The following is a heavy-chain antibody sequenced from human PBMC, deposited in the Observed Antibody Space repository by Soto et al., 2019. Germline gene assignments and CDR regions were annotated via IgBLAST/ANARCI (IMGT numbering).Heavy chain of an antibody. J-gene: IGHJ4*02. V-gene: IGHV3-33*01. Sequence: GGSLRLSCAASGFTFSSYGMHWVRQAPGKGLEWVAVIWYDGSNKYYADSVKGRFTISRDNSKNTLYLQMNSLRAEDTAVYYCARDGEEQWLVPVTVDLDYWGQGTLVTVSS. D-gene: IGHD6-19*01. CDR3: ARDGEEQWLVPVTVDLDY. CDR1: GFTFSSYG. CDR2: IWYDGSNK.